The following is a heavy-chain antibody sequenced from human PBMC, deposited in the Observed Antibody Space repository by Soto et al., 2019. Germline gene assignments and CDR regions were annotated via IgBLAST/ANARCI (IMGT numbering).Heavy chain of an antibody. D-gene: IGHD2-2*02. CDR2: IIPIFGTA. CDR1: GGTFSSYA. V-gene: IGHV1-69*13. CDR3: ASSLGVVPAAIGYYYYGMDV. Sequence: GASVKVSCKASGGTFSSYAISWVRQAPGQGLEWMGGIIPIFGTANYAQKFQGRVTITADESTSTAYMELSSLRSEDTAVYYCASSLGVVPAAIGYYYYGMDVWGQGTTVTVSS. J-gene: IGHJ6*02.